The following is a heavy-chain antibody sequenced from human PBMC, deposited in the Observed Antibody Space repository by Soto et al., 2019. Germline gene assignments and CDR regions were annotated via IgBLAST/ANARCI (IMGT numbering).Heavy chain of an antibody. CDR3: ARSVLLGIGAAGS. D-gene: IGHD6-25*01. CDR1: GFAFDRYG. J-gene: IGHJ5*02. V-gene: IGHV3-33*01. CDR2: IWNDGSEK. Sequence: QVQLVESGGGVVQPGSSLRLSCAASGFAFDRYGMHWVRQAPGKGLEWVAVIWNDGSEKKYVDSVKGRFTISRDNSEKILFLQMNKMRAEDTAVYFCARSVLLGIGAAGSWGQGIRVTVSS.